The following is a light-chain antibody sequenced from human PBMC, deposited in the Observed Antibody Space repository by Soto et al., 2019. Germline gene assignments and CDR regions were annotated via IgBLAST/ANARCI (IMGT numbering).Light chain of an antibody. Sequence: DLRMTSNQSELSGSGVGRFPITCLASQGIRNDLGWYQQRPGKAPKRLIYAASTLQPGVPSRFSGSGAGTDCTLTFSSLQTGGVATYYWQQLNIHLLTFGQGTKVDIK. J-gene: IGKJ1*01. V-gene: IGKV1-17*01. CDR2: AAS. CDR3: QQLNIHLLT. CDR1: QGIRND.